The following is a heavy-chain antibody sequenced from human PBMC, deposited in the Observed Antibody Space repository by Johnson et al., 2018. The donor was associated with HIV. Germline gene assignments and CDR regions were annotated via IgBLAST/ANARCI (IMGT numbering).Heavy chain of an antibody. CDR3: ARGSVAGTYLHDAFDI. CDR2: ISYDGSNK. V-gene: IGHV3-30*04. J-gene: IGHJ3*02. D-gene: IGHD1/OR15-1a*01. CDR1: GFTFSSYA. Sequence: VQLVESGGGVVQPGRSLRLSCAASGFTFSSYAMHWVRQAPGKGLEWVAVISYDGSNKYYADSVKGRFTISRDNSNNTLYLQMNSLRAEDTAVYYCARGSVAGTYLHDAFDIWGQGTMVTVSS.